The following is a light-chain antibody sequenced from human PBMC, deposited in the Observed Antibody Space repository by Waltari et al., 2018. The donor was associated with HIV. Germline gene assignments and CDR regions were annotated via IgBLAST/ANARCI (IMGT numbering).Light chain of an antibody. V-gene: IGKV1-8*01. CDR2: SVS. Sequence: AIQLTQSPSSVSGSPGDRGVLTCRASQSAYNFLAWYQQKPGAAPRLLIYSVSSLQPGVPSRFSGSGSVTEFALSISSLQSEDFATYYCQHFHSVPYPLGQGTKVEL. J-gene: IGKJ2*01. CDR1: QSAYNF. CDR3: QHFHSVPYP.